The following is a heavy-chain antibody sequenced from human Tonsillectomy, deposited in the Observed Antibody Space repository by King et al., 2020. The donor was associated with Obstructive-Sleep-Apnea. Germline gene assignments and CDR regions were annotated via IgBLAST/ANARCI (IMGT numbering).Heavy chain of an antibody. Sequence: VQLVESGGGLVQPGRSLRLSCAASGFTFDDYAMHWVRQAPGKGLEWVSGISGNSGSIGYADSVKGRFTISRDNAKNSLYLQMNSLRAEDTALYYCAKDLWFGELSYYYGMDVWGQGTTVTVSS. D-gene: IGHD3-10*01. CDR1: GFTFDDYA. CDR2: ISGNSGSI. CDR3: AKDLWFGELSYYYGMDV. J-gene: IGHJ6*02. V-gene: IGHV3-9*01.